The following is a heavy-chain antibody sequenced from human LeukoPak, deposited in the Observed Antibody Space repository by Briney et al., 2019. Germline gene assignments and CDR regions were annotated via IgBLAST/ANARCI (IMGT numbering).Heavy chain of an antibody. D-gene: IGHD1-26*01. CDR3: ARDPGGSYYPIYFDY. J-gene: IGHJ4*02. CDR2: IYYSGST. CDR1: GGSISSSSYY. Sequence: SETLSLTCTVSGGSISSSSYYWGWIRQPPGKGLEWVGSIYYSGSTYYNPSRKSRVTISVDTSKTQFSLKLSSVTAADTAVYYCARDPGGSYYPIYFDYWGQGTLVTVSS. V-gene: IGHV4-39*07.